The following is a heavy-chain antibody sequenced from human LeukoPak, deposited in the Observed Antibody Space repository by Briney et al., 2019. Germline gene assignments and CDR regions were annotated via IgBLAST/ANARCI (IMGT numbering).Heavy chain of an antibody. CDR3: ARSRSGATPPVNWFDP. Sequence: NPSETLSLTCPVSGGSISSISYYWGWIRQPPGKGLEWIGSIYYSGSTYYNPSLKSRVTISVDTSKNQFSLKLSSVTAADTAVYFCARSRSGATPPVNWFDPWGQGTLVTVSS. V-gene: IGHV4-39*01. D-gene: IGHD5-12*01. J-gene: IGHJ5*02. CDR2: IYYSGST. CDR1: GGSISSISYY.